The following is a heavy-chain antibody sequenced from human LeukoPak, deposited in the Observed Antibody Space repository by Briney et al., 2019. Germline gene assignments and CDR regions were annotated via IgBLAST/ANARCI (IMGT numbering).Heavy chain of an antibody. CDR2: LYTSGTT. V-gene: IGHV4-61*09. CDR3: ARAGGSVGWYGTIDS. J-gene: IGHJ4*02. D-gene: IGHD6-19*01. Sequence: PSETLSLTCTVSGGSISSGSYFWTWIRQPAGKGLEWIGHLYTSGTTSYNPSLQSRVTISADTSKHQFSLRLTSVTAADTAVYYCARAGGSVGWYGTIDSWGQGTLVTVSS. CDR1: GGSISSGSYF.